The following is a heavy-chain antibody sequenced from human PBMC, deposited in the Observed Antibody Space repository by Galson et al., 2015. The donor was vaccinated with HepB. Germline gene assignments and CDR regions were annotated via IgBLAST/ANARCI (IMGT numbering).Heavy chain of an antibody. Sequence: SVKVSCKASGYTFTSYYMHWVRQAPGQGLEWMGIINPSSGSTSYAQKFQGRVTMTRDTSTSTVYMELSSLRSEDTAVYYCARAGVYCRGFYNYYYGMDVWGQGTMVTVSS. CDR3: ARAGVYCRGFYNYYYGMDV. CDR2: INPSSGST. CDR1: GYTFTSYY. J-gene: IGHJ6*02. D-gene: IGHD2-15*01. V-gene: IGHV1-46*01.